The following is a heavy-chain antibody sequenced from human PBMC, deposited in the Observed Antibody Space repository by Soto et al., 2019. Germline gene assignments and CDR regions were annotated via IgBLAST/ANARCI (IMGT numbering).Heavy chain of an antibody. J-gene: IGHJ1*01. CDR2: ISHDGGNQ. CDR1: GFILIDYA. V-gene: IGHV3-30-3*01. Sequence: WGSLRLSCFASGFILIDYAMHWSRQAPGKGLVWVALISHDGGNQYYSESAKGRFTISRDNSKNTLYLQMNDLRPDDTALYYCARENSRIAPRLFQHWGHGSLVTVSS. D-gene: IGHD6-6*01. CDR3: ARENSRIAPRLFQH.